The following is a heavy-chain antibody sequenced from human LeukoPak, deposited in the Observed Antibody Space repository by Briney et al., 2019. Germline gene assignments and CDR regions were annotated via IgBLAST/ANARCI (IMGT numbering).Heavy chain of an antibody. D-gene: IGHD1-26*01. CDR3: ARLTHSGSYYYYYYMDV. CDR1: GYSFTSYW. J-gene: IGHJ6*03. Sequence: GESLKIPCKGSGYSFTSYWIGWVRQMPGKGLEWMGIIYPGDSDTRYSPSFQGQVTISADKSISTAYLQWSSLKASDTAMYYCARLTHSGSYYYYYYMDVWGKGTTVTVSS. V-gene: IGHV5-51*01. CDR2: IYPGDSDT.